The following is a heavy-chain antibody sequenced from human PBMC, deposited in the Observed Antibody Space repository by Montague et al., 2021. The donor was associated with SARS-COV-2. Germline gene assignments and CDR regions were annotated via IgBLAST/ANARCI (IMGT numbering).Heavy chain of an antibody. Sequence: RRLSFAASGFPFSSYAMSWFRQAPGKGLEWVSAISGSGGSTYYADSVKGRFTISRDNSKNTLYLQMNSLRAEDTAVYYCRVGNYYDSISDYWGQGTLVTVSS. V-gene: IGHV3-23*01. CDR1: GFPFSSYA. D-gene: IGHD3-22*01. CDR3: RVGNYYDSISDY. J-gene: IGHJ4*02. CDR2: ISGSGGST.